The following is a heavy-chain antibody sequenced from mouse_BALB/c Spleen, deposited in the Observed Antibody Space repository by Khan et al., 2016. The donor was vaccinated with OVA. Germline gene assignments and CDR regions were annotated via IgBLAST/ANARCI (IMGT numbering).Heavy chain of an antibody. J-gene: IGHJ3*01. CDR2: INTYTGEP. CDR3: ARSNGNVWFAY. D-gene: IGHD2-1*01. CDR1: GYTFTNYG. Sequence: QIQLVQSGPELKKPGETVKISCKASGYTFTNYGMNWVKQAPGKGLKWMGWINTYTGEPTYADDFKGRFAFSLETSASTAYLQINNLKNEDTATXFCARSNGNVWFAYWGQGTLVTVSA. V-gene: IGHV9-3-1*01.